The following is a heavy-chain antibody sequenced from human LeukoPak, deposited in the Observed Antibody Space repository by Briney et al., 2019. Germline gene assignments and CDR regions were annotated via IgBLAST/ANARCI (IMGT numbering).Heavy chain of an antibody. V-gene: IGHV4-31*03. CDR3: ARSRVAAAAINWFDP. CDR1: GGSISSGGYY. CDR2: IFYSGGT. Sequence: SQTLSLTCTVSGGSISSGGYYWSWIRQHPGKGLEWIGYIFYSGGTYYNPSLKSRVTISVDTSKNQFSLKLSSVTAADTAVYYCARSRVAAAAINWFDPWGQGTLVTVSS. D-gene: IGHD6-13*01. J-gene: IGHJ5*02.